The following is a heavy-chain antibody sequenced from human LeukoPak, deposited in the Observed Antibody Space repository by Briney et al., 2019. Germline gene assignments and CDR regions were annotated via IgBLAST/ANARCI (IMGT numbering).Heavy chain of an antibody. J-gene: IGHJ5*02. D-gene: IGHD2-2*03. V-gene: IGHV1-2*02. CDR1: GYTLTELS. CDR2: INPNSGGT. Sequence: GASVKVSCKVSGYTLTELSMHWVRQAPGKGLEWMGWINPNSGGTNYAQKFQGRVTMTRDTSISTAYMELSRLRSDDTAVYYCARDFGYCSSTSCFRVNWFDPWGQGTLVTVSS. CDR3: ARDFGYCSSTSCFRVNWFDP.